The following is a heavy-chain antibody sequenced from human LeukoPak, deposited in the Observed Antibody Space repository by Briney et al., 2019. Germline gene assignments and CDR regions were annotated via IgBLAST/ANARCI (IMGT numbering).Heavy chain of an antibody. CDR2: IIPIFGTA. J-gene: IGHJ2*01. Sequence: SVKVSCKASGGTFSSYAVSWVRLAPGQGLEWMGGIIPIFGTANYAQKFQGRVTITADESTSTAYMELSSLRSEDTAVYYCARTPSETGDPYWYFDLWGRGTLVSASS. D-gene: IGHD7-27*01. V-gene: IGHV1-69*13. CDR3: ARTPSETGDPYWYFDL. CDR1: GGTFSSYA.